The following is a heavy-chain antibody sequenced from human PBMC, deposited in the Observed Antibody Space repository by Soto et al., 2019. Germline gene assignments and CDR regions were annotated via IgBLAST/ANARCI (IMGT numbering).Heavy chain of an antibody. CDR3: ARDLVFGEIGWFYP. V-gene: IGHV4-59*01. Sequence: SETLSLTCTVSGGSISSYYWSWIRQPPGKGLEWIGYIYYGGSTNYNPSLKSRVTISVDTSKNQFSLKLSSVTAADTAVYYCARDLVFGEIGWFYPWGQGTLVTVSS. CDR1: GGSISSYY. CDR2: IYYGGST. J-gene: IGHJ5*02. D-gene: IGHD3-10*02.